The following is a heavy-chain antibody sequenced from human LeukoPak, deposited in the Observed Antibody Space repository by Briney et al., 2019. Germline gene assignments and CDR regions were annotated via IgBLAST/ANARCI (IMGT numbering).Heavy chain of an antibody. Sequence: GGSLRLSCAASGFTFNIYAMNWVRLAPGKGLEWVASISSNRDFMAYADSVRGRFAISRENARNSLYLQMNSLRADDTGLYYCTSELGIVGGRRNDCWGQGTLVTVSS. CDR3: TSELGIVGGRRNDC. CDR1: GFTFNIYA. D-gene: IGHD1-26*01. J-gene: IGHJ4*02. V-gene: IGHV3-21*01. CDR2: ISSNRDFM.